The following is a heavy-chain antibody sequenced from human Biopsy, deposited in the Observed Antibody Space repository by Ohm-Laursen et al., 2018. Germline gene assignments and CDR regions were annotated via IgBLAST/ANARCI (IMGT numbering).Heavy chain of an antibody. D-gene: IGHD2-15*01. J-gene: IGHJ3*02. CDR1: GFKFDDYA. V-gene: IGHV3-9*01. CDR3: AKIHCSGGSCYPNAFDM. CDR2: MSRNNGFI. Sequence: SLRLSCAAAGFKFDDYAMHWVRQTPGKGLEWVSGMSRNNGFIGYADSVRGRFTISRDNGQNSLYLQMNNLITKDTAVYYCAKIHCSGGSCYPNAFDMWGHGTRVTVS.